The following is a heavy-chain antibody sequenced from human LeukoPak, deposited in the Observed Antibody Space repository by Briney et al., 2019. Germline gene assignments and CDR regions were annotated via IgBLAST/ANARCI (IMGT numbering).Heavy chain of an antibody. CDR1: GFTFSDYY. V-gene: IGHV3-11*01. CDR2: XXXXXXXI. Sequence: GGSLRLSCAASGFTFSDYYMSWIRQAPGKGXXXXXXXXXXXXXIYYADSVKGRFTISRDNAKNSLYLQMNSLRAEDTAVYYCAREGGLGYCSSTSCRYYGMDVWGQGTTVTVSS. CDR3: AREGGLGYCSSTSCRYYGMDV. D-gene: IGHD2-2*01. J-gene: IGHJ6*02.